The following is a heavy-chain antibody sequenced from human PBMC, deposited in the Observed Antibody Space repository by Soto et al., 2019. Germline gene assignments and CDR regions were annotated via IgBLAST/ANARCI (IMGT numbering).Heavy chain of an antibody. CDR3: ARDNYGAIDY. V-gene: IGHV1-18*01. J-gene: IGHJ4*02. D-gene: IGHD4-17*01. Sequence: QVHLVQSGAEVKKPGASVKVSCKASGYIFITYNISWVRQAPGQGLEWMGCISAYNGNRNYAQKLQGRVTMTTDTSTTTAYMELRSLKSDDTAVYYCARDNYGAIDYWGQGTLVTVSS. CDR1: GYIFITYN. CDR2: ISAYNGNR.